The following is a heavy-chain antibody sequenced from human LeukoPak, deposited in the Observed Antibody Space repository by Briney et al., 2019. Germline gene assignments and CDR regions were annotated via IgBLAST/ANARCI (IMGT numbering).Heavy chain of an antibody. CDR3: ARGGCSGGSCYGYYGMDV. Sequence: ASVKVSCKASGGTFTSYDINWVRQATGQGLEWMGWMNPNSGNTGYAQKFQGRVTMTRNTSISTAYMELSSLRSEDTAVYYCARGGCSGGSCYGYYGMDVWGQGTTVTVSS. V-gene: IGHV1-8*01. CDR2: MNPNSGNT. CDR1: GGTFTSYD. D-gene: IGHD2-15*01. J-gene: IGHJ6*02.